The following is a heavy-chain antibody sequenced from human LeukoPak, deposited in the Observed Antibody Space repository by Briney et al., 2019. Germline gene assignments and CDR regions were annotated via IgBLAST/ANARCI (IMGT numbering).Heavy chain of an antibody. CDR2: IRYDGSNK. Sequence: GGSLRLSCAASGFTVSNKYMTWVRQAPGKGLEWVAFIRYDGSNKYYADSVKGRFTISRDNARNSLFLQMNSLRVEDTAVYYCASQSYARFDPWGQGTLVTVSS. CDR1: GFTVSNKY. J-gene: IGHJ5*02. D-gene: IGHD3-16*01. CDR3: ASQSYARFDP. V-gene: IGHV3-30*02.